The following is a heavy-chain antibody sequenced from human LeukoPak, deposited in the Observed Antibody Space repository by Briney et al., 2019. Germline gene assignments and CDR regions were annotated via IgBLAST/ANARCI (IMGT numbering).Heavy chain of an antibody. CDR1: GFTFSSYW. D-gene: IGHD6-19*01. CDR2: INTDGSST. J-gene: IGHJ4*02. V-gene: IGHV3-74*01. Sequence: GGSLRLSCAASGFTFSSYWMHWVRQAPGKGLVWVSRINTDGSSTSYADSVKGRFTISRDNAKNTLYLQMNSLRAEDTAVYYCARDPYTSGWTDYWGRGTLVTVSS. CDR3: ARDPYTSGWTDY.